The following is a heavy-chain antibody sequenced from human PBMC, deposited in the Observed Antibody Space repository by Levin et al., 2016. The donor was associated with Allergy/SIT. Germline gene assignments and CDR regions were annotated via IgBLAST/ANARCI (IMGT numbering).Heavy chain of an antibody. V-gene: IGHV1-18*04. CDR3: ARDQGWCDKTRCRPVF. D-gene: IGHD2-8*01. CDR1: GYTFRSYG. Sequence: ASVKVSCKTSGYTFRSYGITWVRQAPGQRLEWVGWITAYSGNKGYAQKLQGRVTMTTDTSTSTAYMELRSLRSDDTAVYYCARDQGWCDKTRCRPVFWGQGTQVIVSS. J-gene: IGHJ4*02. CDR2: ITAYSGNK.